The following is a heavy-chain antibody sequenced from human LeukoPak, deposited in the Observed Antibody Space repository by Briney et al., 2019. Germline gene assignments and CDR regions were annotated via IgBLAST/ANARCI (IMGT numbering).Heavy chain of an antibody. CDR3: AREGITGTTEWFDP. CDR2: IYTSGST. D-gene: IGHD1-7*01. J-gene: IGHJ5*02. CDR1: GGSISSYY. V-gene: IGHV4-4*07. Sequence: PSETLSLTCTVSGGSISSYYWSWIRQPAGKGLEWIGHIYTSGSTNYNPSLKSRVTMSVDTSKNQFSLKLSSVTAADTAVYYCAREGITGTTEWFDPWGQGTLVTVSS.